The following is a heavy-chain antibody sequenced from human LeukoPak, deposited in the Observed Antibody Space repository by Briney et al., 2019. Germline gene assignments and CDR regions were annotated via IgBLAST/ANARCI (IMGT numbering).Heavy chain of an antibody. J-gene: IGHJ4*02. D-gene: IGHD6-13*01. CDR3: AIIAASGARTADY. CDR2: LSEPGGT. V-gene: IGHV4-30-4*01. CDR1: GRSITSDDYY. Sequence: SETLSLTHTVSGRSITSDDYYWTWIRQPPGKGLEWIGYLSEPGGTHYSPSLKSRVTISVDTTKNQFSLNLTSVTAADTAVFFCAIIAASGARTADYWGQGTLVTVSS.